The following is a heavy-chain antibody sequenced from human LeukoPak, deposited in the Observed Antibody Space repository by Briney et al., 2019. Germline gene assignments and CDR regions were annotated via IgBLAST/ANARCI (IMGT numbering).Heavy chain of an antibody. V-gene: IGHV2-5*02. CDR1: GFSLSTSGVG. J-gene: IGHJ4*02. Sequence: SGPTLVKPTQTLTLTCTFSGFSLSTSGVGVGWIRQPPGKALEWLALIYWDDDKRYSPSLKSRLTITKDTSKNQVVLTMTNMDPVDTATYYCARYVWGSYRSSDYYFGYWGQGTLVTVSS. CDR3: ARYVWGSYRSSDYYFGY. D-gene: IGHD3-16*02. CDR2: IYWDDDK.